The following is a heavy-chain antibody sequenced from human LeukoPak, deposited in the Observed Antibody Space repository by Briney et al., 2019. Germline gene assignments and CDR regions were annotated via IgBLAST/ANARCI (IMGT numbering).Heavy chain of an antibody. V-gene: IGHV3-30*04. Sequence: GGSLRLSCAASGFTFSSYAMHWVRQAPGKGLEWVALISFDGSNKYYADSVKGRFTISRDNSKNTLYLQMNSLRVEDTAVYYCARVPTGSHSSSWSEKYYFDYWGQGTLVIVSS. J-gene: IGHJ4*02. D-gene: IGHD6-13*01. CDR2: ISFDGSNK. CDR1: GFTFSSYA. CDR3: ARVPTGSHSSSWSEKYYFDY.